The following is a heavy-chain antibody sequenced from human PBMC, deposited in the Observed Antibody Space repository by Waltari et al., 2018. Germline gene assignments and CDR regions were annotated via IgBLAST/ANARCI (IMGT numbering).Heavy chain of an antibody. CDR2: FDPEDGET. V-gene: IGHV1-24*01. CDR1: GYTLTELS. D-gene: IGHD3-3*01. CDR3: ATDKSRRNDFWSGYYTLGAFDI. Sequence: QVQLVQSGAEVKKPGASVKVSCKVSGYTLTELSMHWVRQAPGKGLEWMGGFDPEDGETIYAQKFQGRVTMNEDTSTDTAYMELRRRRAEDTAVYYCATDKSRRNDFWSGYYTLGAFDIWGKGTMV. J-gene: IGHJ3*02.